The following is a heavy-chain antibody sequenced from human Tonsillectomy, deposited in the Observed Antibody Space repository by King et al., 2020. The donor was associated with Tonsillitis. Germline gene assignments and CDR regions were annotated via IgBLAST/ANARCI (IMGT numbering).Heavy chain of an antibody. Sequence: VQLVESGAEVKKPGESLKISCKGSGYSFTSYWIGWVRQMPGKGLEWMWIIYPGDSNTRYSPSFQGQVTISADKSTSTAYLQWSSLKASDTAMYFCARHTLLRGVTQLDYWGQGTLVTVSS. CDR2: IYPGDSNT. CDR3: ARHTLLRGVTQLDY. J-gene: IGHJ4*02. CDR1: GYSFTSYW. V-gene: IGHV5-51*01. D-gene: IGHD3-10*01.